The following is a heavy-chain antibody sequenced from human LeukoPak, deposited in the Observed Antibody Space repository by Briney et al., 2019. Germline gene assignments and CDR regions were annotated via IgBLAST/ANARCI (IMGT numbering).Heavy chain of an antibody. CDR3: ARVRDRSSYFYVLDY. V-gene: IGHV4-59*01. J-gene: IGHJ4*02. CDR1: GGTISSYY. CDR2: IHYSGST. D-gene: IGHD3-22*01. Sequence: SGTLTLTCTVSGGTISSYYWSWIRQPPGKGLEWIGCIHYSGSTNYNPSLKSRVTISVDTSKNQFSLKLSSVTAADTAVYYCARVRDRSSYFYVLDYWGQGTLVTVSS.